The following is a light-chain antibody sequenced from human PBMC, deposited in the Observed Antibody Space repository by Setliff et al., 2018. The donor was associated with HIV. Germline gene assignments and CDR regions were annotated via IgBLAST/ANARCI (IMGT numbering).Light chain of an antibody. CDR1: SSDVGGYNY. J-gene: IGLJ1*01. V-gene: IGLV2-11*01. CDR3: CSYAGSYTYV. CDR2: DVN. Sequence: SALTQPRSVSGSPGQSVTISCTGTSSDVGGYNYVSWYQQHPGKAPKFMIYDVNKRPSGVPHRFPGSKSGNTASLTISGLQAEDEADYYCCSYAGSYTYVFGTGTKGTVL.